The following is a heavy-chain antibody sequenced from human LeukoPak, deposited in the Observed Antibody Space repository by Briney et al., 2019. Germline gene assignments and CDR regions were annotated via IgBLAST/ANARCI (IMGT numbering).Heavy chain of an antibody. CDR3: ARGGSGSYYPGYFDY. CDR2: IIPIFGTA. V-gene: IGHV1-69*05. J-gene: IGHJ4*02. Sequence: ASVKVSCKASGGTFSSYAISWVRQAPGQGLEWMGGIIPIFGTANYAQKFQGRVTITTDESTSTAYMELSSLRSEDTAVYYCARGGSGSYYPGYFDYWGQGTLVTVSS. D-gene: IGHD1-26*01. CDR1: GGTFSSYA.